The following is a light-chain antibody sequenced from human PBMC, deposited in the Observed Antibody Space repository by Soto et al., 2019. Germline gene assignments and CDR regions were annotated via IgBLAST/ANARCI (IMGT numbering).Light chain of an antibody. Sequence: EIVMTQSPATLSVSPGERATLSCRASQSVSNNLAWYQQKPGQAPGLLIYGASTRATGIPARFSGSGSGTEFTLTISSLQSEDFAVYYCQQYNNWPGTFGGGTVVEIK. V-gene: IGKV3-15*01. CDR1: QSVSNN. CDR2: GAS. J-gene: IGKJ4*01. CDR3: QQYNNWPGT.